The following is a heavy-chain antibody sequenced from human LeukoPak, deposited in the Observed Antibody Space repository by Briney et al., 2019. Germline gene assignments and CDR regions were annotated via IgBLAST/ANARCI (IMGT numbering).Heavy chain of an antibody. CDR2: ISSSSSTI. Sequence: KSGGSLRLSCAASGFTFSSYSMNWVRQAPGKGLEWVSYISSSSSTIYYADSVKGRITISRDNAKNSLYLQMNSLRDEDTAVYYCGSNGYSYGWDYIDYWGQGTLVTVSS. D-gene: IGHD5-18*01. V-gene: IGHV3-48*02. CDR1: GFTFSSYS. CDR3: GSNGYSYGWDYIDY. J-gene: IGHJ4*02.